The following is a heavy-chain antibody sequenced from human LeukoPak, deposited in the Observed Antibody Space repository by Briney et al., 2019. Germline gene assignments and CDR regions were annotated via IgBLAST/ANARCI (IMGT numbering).Heavy chain of an antibody. CDR3: AREFNSFLFDCSGGQCLFMS. V-gene: IGHV3-7*01. D-gene: IGHD2-15*01. J-gene: IGHJ4*02. CDR2: IKPDGSEK. Sequence: GGSLRLSCTASHFTFTTYWMSWVRQAPGKGLEWVANIKPDGSEKYYVDSVKGRFTISRDNAKNSLYLQMNNLRAEDTAMYYCAREFNSFLFDCSGGQCLFMSWGQGVLVTVSS. CDR1: HFTFTTYW.